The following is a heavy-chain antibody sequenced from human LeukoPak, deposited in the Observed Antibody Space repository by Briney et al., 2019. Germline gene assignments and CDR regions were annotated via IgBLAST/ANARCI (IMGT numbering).Heavy chain of an antibody. CDR1: GYSFASYW. D-gene: IGHD1-1*01. CDR2: IDPTDSYT. V-gene: IGHV5-10-1*01. J-gene: IGHJ4*02. Sequence: GESLKISCKASGYSFASYWINWLRQVPGKGLEWMGRIDPTDSYTNYSPSFQGHVTLSVDTSISTAYLQWSGLKTSDIAIYFCARASGRLPYDLFNSWGQGTLVTVSS. CDR3: ARASGRLPYDLFNS.